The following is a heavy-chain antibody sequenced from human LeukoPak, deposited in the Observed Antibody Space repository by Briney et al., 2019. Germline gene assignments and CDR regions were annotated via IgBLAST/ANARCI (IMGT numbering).Heavy chain of an antibody. CDR3: ARVGYSSGWYRGVIQLFDY. CDR1: GYTFTGYY. V-gene: IGHV1-2*06. Sequence: GASVKVSCKASGYTFTGYYMHWVRQAPGQGLEWIGRINPNSGGTNYAQKFQGRVTMTRDTSISTAYMELSRLRSDDTAVYYCARVGYSSGWYRGVIQLFDYWGQGTLVTVSS. J-gene: IGHJ4*02. CDR2: INPNSGGT. D-gene: IGHD6-19*01.